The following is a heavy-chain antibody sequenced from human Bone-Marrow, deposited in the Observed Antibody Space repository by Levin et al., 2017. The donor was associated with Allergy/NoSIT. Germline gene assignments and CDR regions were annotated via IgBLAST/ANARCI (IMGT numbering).Heavy chain of an antibody. D-gene: IGHD6-13*01. J-gene: IGHJ2*01. CDR2: FVPIIGTT. CDR3: ASRVAAASWYFDL. Sequence: ASVKVSCTPSGGTFSSYVISWVRQAPGQGLEWVGGFVPIIGTTNSAQRFQGRVTITADESTRTAYMELSSLRSEDTAVYYCASRVAAASWYFDLWGRGTLVTVSS. V-gene: IGHV1-69*13. CDR1: GGTFSSYV.